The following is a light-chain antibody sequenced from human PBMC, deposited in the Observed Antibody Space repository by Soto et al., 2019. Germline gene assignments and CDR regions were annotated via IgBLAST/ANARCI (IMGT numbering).Light chain of an antibody. CDR1: QSVTTY. V-gene: IGKV1-39*01. CDR3: HQSYSNPPT. J-gene: IGKJ5*01. Sequence: DIQMTQSPSSLSASVGDRVTITCRASQSVTTYLNWYQHKPGKAPQLLIYGASRLQSGVPSRFSASGSATDFALTITSLQPEDFATDYCHQSYSNPPTFGQGTRLEIK. CDR2: GAS.